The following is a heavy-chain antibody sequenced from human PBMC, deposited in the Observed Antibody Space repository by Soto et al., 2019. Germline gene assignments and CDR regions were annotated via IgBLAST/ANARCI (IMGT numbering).Heavy chain of an antibody. D-gene: IGHD3-16*01. J-gene: IGHJ4*02. CDR1: GFTFSGSA. CDR3: TMVRSFGGVSPIDY. Sequence: VQLVESGGGLVQPGGSLKLSCAASGFTFSGSAMHWVRQASGKGLEWVGRSRSKANSYATAYAASVKGSFTISRDDSKNTAYLQMNSLKTKDTAVYYCTMVRSFGGVSPIDYWGQGTLVTVSS. CDR2: SRSKANSYAT. V-gene: IGHV3-73*02.